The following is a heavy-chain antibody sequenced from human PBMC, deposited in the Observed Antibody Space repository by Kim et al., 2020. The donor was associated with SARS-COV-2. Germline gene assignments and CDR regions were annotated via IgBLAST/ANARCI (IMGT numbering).Heavy chain of an antibody. Sequence: SQTLSLTCAISGDSVSSSTAAWNWVRQSPSGGLEWPGRTSYRSEWSTDYAVSLRGRATINVDTSKNQFSLQVHSVTPEDTALYYCARTSGYSGDWARLFDHWGQGILVTVSS. J-gene: IGHJ4*02. CDR2: TSYRSEWST. CDR1: GDSVSSSTAA. V-gene: IGHV6-1*01. CDR3: ARTSGYSGDWARLFDH. D-gene: IGHD6-19*01.